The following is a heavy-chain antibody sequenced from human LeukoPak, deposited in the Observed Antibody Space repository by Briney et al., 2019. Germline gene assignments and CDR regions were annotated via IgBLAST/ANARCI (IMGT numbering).Heavy chain of an antibody. V-gene: IGHV3-30-3*01. J-gene: IGHJ4*02. D-gene: IGHD2-15*01. CDR2: ISYDGSNK. Sequence: GGPLRLSCAASGFTFSSYAMHWVRKAPGKGLEWGAVISYDGSNKYYADSVKGRFTISRDNSKNTLYLQMNSLRAEDTAVYYCARVAASQYYFDYWGQGTLVTVSS. CDR1: GFTFSSYA. CDR3: ARVAASQYYFDY.